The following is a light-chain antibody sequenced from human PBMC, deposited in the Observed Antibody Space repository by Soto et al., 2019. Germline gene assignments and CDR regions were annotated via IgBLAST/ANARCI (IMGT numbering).Light chain of an antibody. Sequence: DIQMTQSPSSLSASVGDRVTITCRVSQSISSYLNWYQQKPGKATKLLIYAASSFQSGVPSRFSGSESGTDFTLTISSLQPEDFATYYYQQSYSSPLTFGGGTKVEIK. CDR1: QSISSY. V-gene: IGKV1-39*01. J-gene: IGKJ4*01. CDR3: QQSYSSPLT. CDR2: AAS.